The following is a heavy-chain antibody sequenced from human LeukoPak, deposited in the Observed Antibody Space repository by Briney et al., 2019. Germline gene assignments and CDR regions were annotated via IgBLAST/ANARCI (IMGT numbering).Heavy chain of an antibody. V-gene: IGHV3-53*01. J-gene: IGHJ4*02. CDR2: IYSGGST. CDR3: ARSRWGLGEDY. D-gene: IGHD3-10*01. CDR1: GFTVSSNY. Sequence: GGSLRLSCAASGFTVSSNYMSWVRQAPGKGLEWVSVIYSGGSTYYADSVKGRFTISRDNSKNTLYLQMNSLRAEDTAVYYCARSRWGLGEDYWGQGTLVTVSS.